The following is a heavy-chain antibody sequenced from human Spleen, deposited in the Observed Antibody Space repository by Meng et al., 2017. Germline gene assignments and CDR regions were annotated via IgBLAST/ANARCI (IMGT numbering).Heavy chain of an antibody. V-gene: IGHV1-69*05. CDR2: IIPIFGTA. CDR1: GGTFSSYA. CDR3: ASGYSYDDY. Sequence: SVKVSCKASGGTFSSYAISWVRQAPGQGLEWMGGIIPIFGTANYAQKFQGRVTITTDESTSTVYMELARLTSEDTAVYYCASGYSYDDYWGQGTLVTVSS. D-gene: IGHD5-18*01. J-gene: IGHJ4*02.